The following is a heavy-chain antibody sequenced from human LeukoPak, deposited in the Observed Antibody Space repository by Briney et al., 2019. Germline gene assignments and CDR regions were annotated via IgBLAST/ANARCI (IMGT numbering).Heavy chain of an antibody. CDR1: GDSINSYC. Sequence: SETLSLTCTVSGDSINSYCWSWIRQPAGKGLEWIGRIYTSGSTNYNPSLKSRVTMSVDTSKNQFSLNLSSVTAADTAVYYCARGPYDSSGYYYFWGQGTLVTVSS. CDR3: ARGPYDSSGYYYF. CDR2: IYTSGST. D-gene: IGHD3-22*01. V-gene: IGHV4-4*07. J-gene: IGHJ4*02.